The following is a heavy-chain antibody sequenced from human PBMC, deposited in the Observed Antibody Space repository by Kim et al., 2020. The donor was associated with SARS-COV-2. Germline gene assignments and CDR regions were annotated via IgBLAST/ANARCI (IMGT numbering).Heavy chain of an antibody. CDR1: GFTFSSYS. CDR3: ARGGVAEYPIYYYYGMDG. D-gene: IGHD2-15*01. Sequence: GGSLRLSCAASGFTFSSYSMNWVRQAPGKGLEWVSSISSSSSYIYYADSVKGRFTISRDNAKNSLYLQMNSLRAEDTAVYYCARGGVAEYPIYYYYGMDGWGQGTTVTVSS. CDR2: ISSSSSYI. V-gene: IGHV3-21*01. J-gene: IGHJ6*02.